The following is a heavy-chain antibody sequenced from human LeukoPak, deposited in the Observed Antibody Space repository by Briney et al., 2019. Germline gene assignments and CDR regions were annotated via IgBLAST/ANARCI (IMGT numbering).Heavy chain of an antibody. Sequence: PSETLSLTCTVSGYSISSGYYWGWIRQPPGKGLEWIGSIYDSRSTYYNPSLKSRVTISVDTSKNQFSLKLSSVTAADTALYYCARDRESYYDFWSGLANNWFDPWGHGTLVTVSS. D-gene: IGHD3-3*01. V-gene: IGHV4-38-2*02. CDR2: IYDSRST. J-gene: IGHJ5*02. CDR1: GYSISSGYY. CDR3: ARDRESYYDFWSGLANNWFDP.